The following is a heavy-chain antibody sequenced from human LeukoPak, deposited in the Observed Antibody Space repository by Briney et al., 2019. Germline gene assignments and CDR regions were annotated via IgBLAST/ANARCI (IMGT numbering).Heavy chain of an antibody. D-gene: IGHD5-12*01. J-gene: IGHJ4*02. CDR2: VNPNSGGA. CDR3: ASGYSGYQSDY. V-gene: IGHV1-2*02. Sequence: ASVKVSCKASGYTFTGYYMHWVRQAPGQGLEWMGWVNPNSGGANYAQKFQGRVTMTRNTSISTAYMELSSLRSEDTAVYYCASGYSGYQSDYWGQGTLVTVSS. CDR1: GYTFTGYY.